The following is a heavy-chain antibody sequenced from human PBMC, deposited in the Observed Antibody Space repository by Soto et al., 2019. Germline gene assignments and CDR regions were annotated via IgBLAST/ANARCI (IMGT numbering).Heavy chain of an antibody. V-gene: IGHV4-31*03. CDR3: ARAPRGSRYFDL. CDR2: IYHSGST. Sequence: SETLSLTCTVSGGSISSVGYYWSWIRQHPGKGPEWFAYIYHSGSTYYNPSLQSRITISVDTSKNQFSLKLSSVTAADTAVYYCARAPRGSRYFDLWGRGTLVTVSS. CDR1: GGSISSVGYY. J-gene: IGHJ2*01. D-gene: IGHD2-15*01.